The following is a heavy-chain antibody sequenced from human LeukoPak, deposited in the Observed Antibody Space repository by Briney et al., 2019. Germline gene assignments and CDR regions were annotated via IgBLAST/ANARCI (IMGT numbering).Heavy chain of an antibody. CDR2: IIPIFGTA. J-gene: IGHJ6*03. V-gene: IGHV1-69*05. Sequence: GASVKVSCKASGGTFSSYAISWVRQAPGQGLEWMGGIIPIFGTANYAQKFQGRVTITTDESTSTAYMELSSLRSEDTAVYYCAGGAADYMDVWGKGTTVTVSS. CDR1: GGTFSSYA. CDR3: AGGAADYMDV. D-gene: IGHD3-16*01.